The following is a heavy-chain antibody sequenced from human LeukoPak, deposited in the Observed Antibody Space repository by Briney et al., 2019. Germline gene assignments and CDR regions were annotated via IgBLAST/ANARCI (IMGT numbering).Heavy chain of an antibody. CDR3: AKFFAPSGGNSGWPWVIDY. CDR1: GFTFSSYG. J-gene: IGHJ4*02. Sequence: PGGSLRLSCAASGFTFSSYGMHWVRQAPGKGLEWVAIMWYDGSNKYYTDSVKGRFTISRDNSENALYLQMNSLRAEDTALYYCAKFFAPSGGNSGWPWVIDYWGQGTLVTVSS. D-gene: IGHD6-25*01. CDR2: MWYDGSNK. V-gene: IGHV3-33*06.